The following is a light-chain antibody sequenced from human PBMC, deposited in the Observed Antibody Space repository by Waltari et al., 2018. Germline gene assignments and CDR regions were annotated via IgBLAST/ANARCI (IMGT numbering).Light chain of an antibody. CDR2: LGS. CDR3: MQALQTRYT. J-gene: IGKJ2*01. CDR1: QSLLHSNGNNY. Sequence: DIVMTQSPLSLPVTPGEPASISCRSSQSLLHSNGNNYLGWYLQKPGQSPQLLIYLGSNRASGVPDRFRGSGSGTDFTLKISRVEAEDVGIYYCMQALQTRYTFGQGTKLEIK. V-gene: IGKV2-28*01.